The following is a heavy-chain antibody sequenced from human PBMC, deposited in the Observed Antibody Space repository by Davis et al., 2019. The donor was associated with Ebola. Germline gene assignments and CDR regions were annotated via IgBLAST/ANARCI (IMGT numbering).Heavy chain of an antibody. Sequence: GGSLRLSCAASGFTFSSYAMSWVRQASGKGLEWVGRIRSKPESYATTCAASVRGRFTVSRDDSKNTASLQMNSLQTEDTAVYYCATGGLDTAMVGFDYWGQGILVTVSS. CDR3: ATGGLDTAMVGFDY. CDR2: IRSKPESYAT. J-gene: IGHJ4*01. V-gene: IGHV3-73*01. D-gene: IGHD5-18*01. CDR1: GFTFSSYA.